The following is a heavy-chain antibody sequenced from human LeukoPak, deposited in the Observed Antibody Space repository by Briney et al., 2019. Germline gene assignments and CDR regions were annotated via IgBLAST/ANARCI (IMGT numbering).Heavy chain of an antibody. CDR3: ARLKAAAAPYSWFDP. V-gene: IGHV4-59*01. CDR2: IYYSGSI. J-gene: IGHJ5*02. D-gene: IGHD6-13*01. Sequence: SETLSLTCTVSGGSISSYYWSWIRQPPGKGLEWIGYIYYSGSINYIPSLKSRVTISVDTSKNLFSLKLSSVTAADTAVYYCARLKAAAAPYSWFDPWGQGTLVTFSS. CDR1: GGSISSYY.